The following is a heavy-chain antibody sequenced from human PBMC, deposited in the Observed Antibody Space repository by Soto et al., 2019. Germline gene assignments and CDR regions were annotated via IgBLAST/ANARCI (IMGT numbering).Heavy chain of an antibody. J-gene: IGHJ4*02. V-gene: IGHV4-31*03. CDR1: GGSITSGGHY. Sequence: SETLSLTCTVSGGSITSGGHYWSWIRQHPEKGLEWIGHFYYTGSTYYNPSLESRLTISLDTSKNHFSLKLSSVTAADTAVYYCTVTYDSGSDYWGQGTLVTVSS. D-gene: IGHD4-17*01. CDR2: FYYTGST. CDR3: TVTYDSGSDY.